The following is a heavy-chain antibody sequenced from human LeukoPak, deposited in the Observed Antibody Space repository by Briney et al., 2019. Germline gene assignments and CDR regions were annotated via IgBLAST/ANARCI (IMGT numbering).Heavy chain of an antibody. CDR1: GFTFDDYG. CDR3: AKRLRNYFDY. CDR2: INWNGGST. Sequence: GGSLRLSCAASGFTFDDYGMSWVRHAPGKGLEWVSGINWNGGSTGYADSVKGRFTISRDNSKNTLYLQMNSLRAEDTAVYYCAKRLRNYFDYWGQGTLVTVSS. J-gene: IGHJ4*02. D-gene: IGHD4-17*01. V-gene: IGHV3-20*04.